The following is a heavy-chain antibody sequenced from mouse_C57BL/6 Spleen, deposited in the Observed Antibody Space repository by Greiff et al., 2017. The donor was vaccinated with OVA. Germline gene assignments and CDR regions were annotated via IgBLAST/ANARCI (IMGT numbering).Heavy chain of an antibody. D-gene: IGHD2-2*01. V-gene: IGHV5-6*01. CDR1: GFTFSSYG. CDR2: ISSGGSYT. J-gene: IGHJ3*01. Sequence: EVNVVESGGDLVKPGGSLKLSCAASGFTFSSYGMSWVRQTPDKRLEWVATISSGGSYTYYPDSVKGRFTISRDNAKNTLYLQMSSLKSEDTAMYYCARQGYYGYDVGAYWGQGTLVTVSA. CDR3: ARQGYYGYDVGAY.